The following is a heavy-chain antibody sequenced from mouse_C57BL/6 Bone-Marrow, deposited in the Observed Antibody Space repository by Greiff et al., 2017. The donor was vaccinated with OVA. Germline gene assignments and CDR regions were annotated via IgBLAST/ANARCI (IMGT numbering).Heavy chain of an antibody. Sequence: EVQLVESGGGLVQPGGSLKLSCAASGFTFSDYYMYWVRQTPEQRLEWVAYISNGGGSTYYPDTVKGRFTFSRDNAKNTLYLQMNRLKSEDTAMDSCARKGGDYYGSGYYAMDYWGQGTSVTVSS. CDR1: GFTFSDYY. D-gene: IGHD1-1*01. CDR2: ISNGGGST. CDR3: ARKGGDYYGSGYYAMDY. J-gene: IGHJ4*01. V-gene: IGHV5-12*01.